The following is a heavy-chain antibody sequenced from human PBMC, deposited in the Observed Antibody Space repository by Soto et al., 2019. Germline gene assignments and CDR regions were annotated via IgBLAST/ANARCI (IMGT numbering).Heavy chain of an antibody. Sequence: SETLSLTCTVSGGSISSGGYYWSWIRQHPGKGLEWIGYIYYSGSTYYNPSLKSRVTISVDTSKNQFSLKLSSVTAADTAVYYCARDRGEGGDYVHDAFDIWGQGTMVTVSS. CDR2: IYYSGST. D-gene: IGHD4-17*01. CDR3: ARDRGEGGDYVHDAFDI. J-gene: IGHJ3*02. CDR1: GGSISSGGYY. V-gene: IGHV4-31*03.